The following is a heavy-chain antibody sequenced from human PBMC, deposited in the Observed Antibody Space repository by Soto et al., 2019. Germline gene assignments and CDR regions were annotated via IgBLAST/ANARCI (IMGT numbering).Heavy chain of an antibody. Sequence: GGSLRLCCVASGFTLSSIYMSWVRQTPGKGLEWVSVIYSGGSTYYADSVEGRFTISRDNSKNTLYLQMNSLRAEDTAVYYCTRDMTNGMDVWGQGTTVTVSS. D-gene: IGHD2-8*01. CDR3: TRDMTNGMDV. J-gene: IGHJ6*02. CDR2: IYSGGST. CDR1: GFTLSSIY. V-gene: IGHV3-53*01.